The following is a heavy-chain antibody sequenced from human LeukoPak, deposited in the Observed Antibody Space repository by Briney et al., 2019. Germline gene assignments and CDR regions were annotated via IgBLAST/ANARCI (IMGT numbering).Heavy chain of an antibody. D-gene: IGHD2-21*01. CDR1: GGSISSSSYY. Sequence: PSETLSLTCTVSGGSISSSSYYWGWIRQPPGKGLEWVGNMYYSGSTYYNPSLGGRVTISVDTSKSQFSLKLSSVTAADTAVFYCARQGGDEVFDYWGQGTLVTVSS. CDR3: ARQGGDEVFDY. J-gene: IGHJ4*02. V-gene: IGHV4-39*01. CDR2: MYYSGST.